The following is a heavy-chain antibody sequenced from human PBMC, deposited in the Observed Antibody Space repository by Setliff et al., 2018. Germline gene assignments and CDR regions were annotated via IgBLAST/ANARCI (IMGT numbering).Heavy chain of an antibody. CDR3: TTDPSPTFGGVIGAAFDF. D-gene: IGHD3-16*01. J-gene: IGHJ3*01. V-gene: IGHV3-15*07. Sequence: GSLRLSCAASGFPFSTAWMNWVRPAPGKGLEWVGRIKGKNDGLATDYAAPVKGRFTTSRDDSKNTLYLQMNSLKTEDTAVYYCTTDPSPTFGGVIGAAFDFWGQGTMVTVSS. CDR2: IKGKNDGLAT. CDR1: GFPFSTAW.